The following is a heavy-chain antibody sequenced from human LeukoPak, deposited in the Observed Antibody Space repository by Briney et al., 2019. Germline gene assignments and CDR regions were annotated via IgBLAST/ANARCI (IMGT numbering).Heavy chain of an antibody. Sequence: GGSQRLSCAASGFTFSSYWMSWVRQAPGKGLEWVANIKQDGGEIYCVDSVKGRFTISRDNAKNSLSLQMNSLRAEDTAVYYCARDKVVGATHFDYWGQGTLVTVSS. CDR3: ARDKVVGATHFDY. J-gene: IGHJ4*02. D-gene: IGHD1-26*01. CDR2: IKQDGGEI. CDR1: GFTFSSYW. V-gene: IGHV3-7*01.